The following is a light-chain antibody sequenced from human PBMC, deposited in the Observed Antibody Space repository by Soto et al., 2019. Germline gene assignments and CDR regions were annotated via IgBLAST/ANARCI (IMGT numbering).Light chain of an antibody. V-gene: IGLV1-44*01. CDR1: SSNIGSNT. CDR2: SNN. Sequence: QSVLTQPPSASGTPGQRVTISCSGSSSNIGSNTVNWYQQLPGTAPNLLIYSNNQRPSGVPDRFSGSKSGTSASLAISGLQSEDEADYYCSSLDDSRNGVVFGGGTKVTVL. J-gene: IGLJ2*01. CDR3: SSLDDSRNGVV.